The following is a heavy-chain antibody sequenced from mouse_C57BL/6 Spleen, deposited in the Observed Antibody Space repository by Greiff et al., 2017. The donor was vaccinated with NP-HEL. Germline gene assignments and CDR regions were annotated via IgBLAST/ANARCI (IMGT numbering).Heavy chain of an antibody. CDR2: IDPETGGT. J-gene: IGHJ1*03. CDR1: GYTFTDYE. Sequence: QVQLKESGAELVRPGASVTLSCKASGYTFTDYEMHWVKQTPVHGLEWIGAIDPETGGTAYNQKFKGKAILTADKSSSTAYMELRSLTSEDSAVYYCTRAFYYYGSPYWYFDVWGTGTTVTVSS. V-gene: IGHV1-15*01. D-gene: IGHD1-1*01. CDR3: TRAFYYYGSPYWYFDV.